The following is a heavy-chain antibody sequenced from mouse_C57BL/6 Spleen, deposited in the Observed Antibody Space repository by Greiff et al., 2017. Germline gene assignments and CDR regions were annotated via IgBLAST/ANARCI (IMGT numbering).Heavy chain of an antibody. V-gene: IGHV7-3*01. J-gene: IGHJ3*01. CDR1: GFTFTDYY. Sequence: EVQGVESGGGLVQPGGSLSLSCAASGFTFTDYYMSWVRQPPGKALEWLGFIRNKANGYTTEYSASVKGRFTISRANSQSILYLQMNARRAEDSATYYCSRSHYYGSSPPWVAYWGQGTLVTVSA. D-gene: IGHD1-1*01. CDR3: SRSHYYGSSPPWVAY. CDR2: IRNKANGYTT.